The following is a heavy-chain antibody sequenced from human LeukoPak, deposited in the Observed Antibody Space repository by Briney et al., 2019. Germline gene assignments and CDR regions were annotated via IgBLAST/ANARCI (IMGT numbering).Heavy chain of an antibody. V-gene: IGHV3-21*01. D-gene: IGHD1-26*01. Sequence: PGGSLRLSCAASGSTFSSYSMNWVRQAPGKGLEWVSSISSSSSYIYYADSVKGRFTISRDNAKNSLYLQMNSLRAEDTAVYYCARSPLLYFDYWGQGTLVTVSS. CDR1: GSTFSSYS. CDR2: ISSSSSYI. J-gene: IGHJ4*02. CDR3: ARSPLLYFDY.